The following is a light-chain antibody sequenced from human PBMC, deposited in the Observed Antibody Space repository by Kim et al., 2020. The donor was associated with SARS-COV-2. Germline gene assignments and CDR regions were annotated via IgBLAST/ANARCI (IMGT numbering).Light chain of an antibody. J-gene: IGKJ2*01. Sequence: SLSPGGRATLSCRASQSVGSYLAWYQQKRGQAPRLLMYDVSNRATGIPARFSGSGSGTDFTLTISGLEPEDFALYYCHQRSDWPNTFGQGTKLEIK. CDR3: HQRSDWPNT. CDR1: QSVGSY. V-gene: IGKV3-11*01. CDR2: DVS.